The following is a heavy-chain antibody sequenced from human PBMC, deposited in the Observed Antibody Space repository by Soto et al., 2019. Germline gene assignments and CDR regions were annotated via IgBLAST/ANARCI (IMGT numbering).Heavy chain of an antibody. D-gene: IGHD2-2*01. Sequence: GGSLRLSCAASGFTFSSYSMNWVRQAPGKGLEWVSYISSSSSTIYYADSVKGRFTISRDNAKNSLYLQMNSLRAEDTAVYYCARVSPYCSSTSCYAVDYYYYTDVWGKGTTVTVSS. CDR3: ARVSPYCSSTSCYAVDYYYYTDV. CDR1: GFTFSSYS. CDR2: ISSSSSTI. V-gene: IGHV3-48*01. J-gene: IGHJ6*03.